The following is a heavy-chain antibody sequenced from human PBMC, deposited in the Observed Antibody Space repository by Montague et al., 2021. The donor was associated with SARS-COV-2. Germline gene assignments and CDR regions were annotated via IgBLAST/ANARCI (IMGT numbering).Heavy chain of an antibody. CDR2: ISSSSSSI. Sequence: SLRLSCAASGFTFSSYSLNSVRQSPGMGVEWVSFISSSSSSIYYEALLKGRINISRENAKNSLYLQMNSLRVEDTAVYYCVRGGACSGGKCNGGARDWGQGTLVTVSS. J-gene: IGHJ4*02. V-gene: IGHV3-21*01. CDR1: GFTFSSYS. CDR3: VRGGACSGGKCNGGARD. D-gene: IGHD2-15*01.